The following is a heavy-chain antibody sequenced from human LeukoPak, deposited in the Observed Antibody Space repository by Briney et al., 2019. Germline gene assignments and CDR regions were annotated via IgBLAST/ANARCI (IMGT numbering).Heavy chain of an antibody. V-gene: IGHV1-2*02. CDR2: INPNSGGT. D-gene: IGHD6-13*01. CDR1: GYTFTGYY. J-gene: IGHJ4*02. CDR3: ARIEQLGIFDY. Sequence: GASVKVSCKASGYTFTGYYMHWVRQAPGQGLEWMGWINPNSGGTNYAQKFQGRVTMTRDTSISTAYMELSSLRSEDTAVYYCARIEQLGIFDYWGQGTLVTVSS.